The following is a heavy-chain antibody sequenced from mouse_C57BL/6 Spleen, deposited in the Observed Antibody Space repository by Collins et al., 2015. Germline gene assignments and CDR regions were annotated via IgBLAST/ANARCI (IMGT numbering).Heavy chain of an antibody. V-gene: IGHV1-59*01. CDR2: IDPSDSYT. J-gene: IGHJ2*01. D-gene: IGHD3-2*02. CDR1: GYTFTSYW. CDR3: ARDSSGYADY. Sequence: QVQLQQPGAELVRPGTSVKLSCKASGYTFTSYWMHWVKQRPGQGLEWIGVIDPSDSYTNYNQKFKGKATLTVDTSSSTAYMQLSSLTSEDSAVYYCARDSSGYADYWGQGTTLTVSS.